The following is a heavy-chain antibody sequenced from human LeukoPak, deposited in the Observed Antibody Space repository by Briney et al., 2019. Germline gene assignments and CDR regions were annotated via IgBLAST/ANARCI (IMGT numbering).Heavy chain of an antibody. CDR1: GGSIGSYY. J-gene: IGHJ4*02. Sequence: SETLSLTCTVSGGSIGSYYWSWIRQPPGKGLEWIGYIYYSGSTNYNPSLKSRVTISVDTSKNQFSLKLSSVTAADTAVYYCARGFYYYDSSLGYWGQGTLVTVSS. CDR3: ARGFYYYDSSLGY. V-gene: IGHV4-59*01. CDR2: IYYSGST. D-gene: IGHD3-22*01.